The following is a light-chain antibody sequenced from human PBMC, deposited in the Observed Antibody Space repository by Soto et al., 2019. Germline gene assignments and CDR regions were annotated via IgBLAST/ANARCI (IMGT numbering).Light chain of an antibody. Sequence: EIVLTQSPDTLSLSPGERATLSCRASQSLTSSFLTWYQQTPGHAPRLLLYGASSRATGIPGRFSGSGSGTDFTLTISSLQPEAFAVSYCQPYDSSRLNFGRGTKVEIK. J-gene: IGKJ4*01. V-gene: IGKV3-20*01. CDR1: QSLTSSF. CDR3: QPYDSSRLN. CDR2: GAS.